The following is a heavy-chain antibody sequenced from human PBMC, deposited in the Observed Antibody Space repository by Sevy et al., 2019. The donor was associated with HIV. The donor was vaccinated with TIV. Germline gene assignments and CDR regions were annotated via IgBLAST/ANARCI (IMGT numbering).Heavy chain of an antibody. J-gene: IGHJ2*01. CDR2: ISSSSSYI. Sequence: GGSLRLSCAASGFTFSSYSMNWVRQAPGKGLEWVSSISSSSSYIYYADSVKGRFTISRDNAKNSLYLQMNSLRAEDTAVYYCARETPNYDSSGYHKHWYFDLWGRGTLVTVSS. CDR3: ARETPNYDSSGYHKHWYFDL. D-gene: IGHD3-22*01. CDR1: GFTFSSYS. V-gene: IGHV3-21*01.